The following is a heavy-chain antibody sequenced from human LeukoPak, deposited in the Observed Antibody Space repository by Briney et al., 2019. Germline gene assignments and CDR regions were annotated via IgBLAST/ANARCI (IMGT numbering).Heavy chain of an antibody. CDR1: GGTFSSYA. Sequence: ASVKVSCKASGGTFSSYAISWVRQAPGQGLEWMGGVIPIFGTANYAQKFQGRVTITTDESTSTADMELSSLRSEDTAVYYCARVPTTYYYDSSGYYNHYWGQGTLVTVSS. CDR3: ARVPTTYYYDSSGYYNHY. V-gene: IGHV1-69*05. CDR2: VIPIFGTA. D-gene: IGHD3-22*01. J-gene: IGHJ4*02.